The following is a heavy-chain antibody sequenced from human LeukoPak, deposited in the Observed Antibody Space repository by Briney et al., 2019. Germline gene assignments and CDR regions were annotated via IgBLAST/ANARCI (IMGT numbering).Heavy chain of an antibody. CDR3: ARRTGPYYDYVWGSFGFDP. Sequence: PSETLSLTCTVSGGSITSSSYYWGWIRQPPGKGLEWIGSIYYSGSTYYNPSLKSRVTISVDTSKNQFSLKLSSVTAADTAVYYCARRTGPYYDYVWGSFGFDPWGQGTLVTVSS. D-gene: IGHD3-16*01. CDR2: IYYSGST. CDR1: GGSITSSSYY. J-gene: IGHJ5*02. V-gene: IGHV4-39*07.